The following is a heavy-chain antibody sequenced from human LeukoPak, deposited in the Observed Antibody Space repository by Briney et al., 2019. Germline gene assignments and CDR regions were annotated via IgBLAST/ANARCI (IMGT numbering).Heavy chain of an antibody. CDR3: AKEMGSSTSRSPLGY. V-gene: IGHV3-30*02. J-gene: IGHJ4*02. Sequence: TGGSLRLSCAASGFTFSSYGMHWFRQAPGKGLGWVAFIRNDGSNKYYADSVKGRFTISRDNSKNTLYLQMNSLRAEDTAVYYCAKEMGSSTSRSPLGYWGQGTLVTVSS. CDR1: GFTFSSYG. D-gene: IGHD2-2*01. CDR2: IRNDGSNK.